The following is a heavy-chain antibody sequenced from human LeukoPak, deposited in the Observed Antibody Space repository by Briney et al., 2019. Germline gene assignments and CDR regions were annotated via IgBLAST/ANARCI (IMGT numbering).Heavy chain of an antibody. J-gene: IGHJ4*02. CDR2: INPSGGST. CDR1: GYTFTRYY. D-gene: IGHD1-1*01. V-gene: IGHV1-46*01. Sequence: ASVKVSCKASGYTFTRYYMHWARQAPGQGLEWMGLINPSGGSTVLVQKFQGRVTMTSDTSTSTVYLEVSSLRSEDTAVYYCARESLLTGSSEYWGQGTVVTVSS. CDR3: ARESLLTGSSEY.